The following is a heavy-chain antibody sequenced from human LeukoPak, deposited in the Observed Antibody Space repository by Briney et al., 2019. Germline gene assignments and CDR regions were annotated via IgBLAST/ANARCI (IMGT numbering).Heavy chain of an antibody. V-gene: IGHV5-51*01. Sequence: GESLKISCKGSGYSFTTYWIGWVRQMPGKGLEWMGIIYPGDSHTRYSPSFQGQVTISADKSITSAYWQWSSLKASDTAMYYCAVQKTNGFDYWGQGTQVTVSS. D-gene: IGHD2-8*01. CDR1: GYSFTTYW. J-gene: IGHJ4*02. CDR3: AVQKTNGFDY. CDR2: IYPGDSHT.